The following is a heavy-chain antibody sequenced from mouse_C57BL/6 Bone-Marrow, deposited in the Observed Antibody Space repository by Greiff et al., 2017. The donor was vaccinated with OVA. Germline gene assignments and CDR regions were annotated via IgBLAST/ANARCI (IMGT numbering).Heavy chain of an antibody. J-gene: IGHJ3*01. Sequence: EVHLVESGGGLVKPGGSLKLSCAASGFTFSSYAMSWVRQTPEKRLEWVATISDGGSYTYYPDNVKGRFTISGDNAKNNLYRQMSHLKSENTAMYYCARAVAPTSAWFAYWGQGTLVTVSA. D-gene: IGHD1-1*01. V-gene: IGHV5-4*01. CDR1: GFTFSSYA. CDR2: ISDGGSYT. CDR3: ARAVAPTSAWFAY.